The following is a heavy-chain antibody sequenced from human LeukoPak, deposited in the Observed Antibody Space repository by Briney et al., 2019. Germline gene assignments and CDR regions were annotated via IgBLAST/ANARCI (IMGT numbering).Heavy chain of an antibody. Sequence: GGSLRLSCAASGFTFSIYAMSWVRQAPGKGLEWVSGMSGSGGSTYYADSVKGRFTISRDNSKNTLHLQMSSLTVEDTAVYYCVKSPHASSSYFHYWGQGTLVTVSS. V-gene: IGHV3-23*01. CDR2: MSGSGGST. D-gene: IGHD6-13*01. CDR1: GFTFSIYA. CDR3: VKSPHASSSYFHY. J-gene: IGHJ4*02.